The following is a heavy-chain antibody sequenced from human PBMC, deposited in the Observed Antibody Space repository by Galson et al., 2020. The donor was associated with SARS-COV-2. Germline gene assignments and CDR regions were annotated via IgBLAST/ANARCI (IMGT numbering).Heavy chain of an antibody. CDR2: IKQDGSEK. CDR3: ARDTYCSGGSCYDHTWFDP. V-gene: IGHV3-7*01. J-gene: IGHJ5*02. Sequence: QLGESLKISCAASGFTFSSYWMSWVRQAPGKGLEWVANIKQDGSEKYYVDSVKGRFTISRDNAKNSLYLQMNSLRAEDTAVYYCARDTYCSGGSCYDHTWFDPWGQGTLVTVSS. CDR1: GFTFSSYW. D-gene: IGHD2-15*01.